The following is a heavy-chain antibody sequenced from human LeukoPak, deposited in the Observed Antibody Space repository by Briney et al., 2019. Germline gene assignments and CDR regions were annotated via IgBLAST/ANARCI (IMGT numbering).Heavy chain of an antibody. Sequence: SETLSLTCYLYGRSFSGYYWSWIRQSPGKGLEWIGEINQIGNTNYIPSLKSRLTISIDTSNNQFSLNLTSVTAADTAVYYCARVPLTGSSGRGYIDYWGQGTLVTVSS. CDR1: GRSFSGYY. J-gene: IGHJ4*02. CDR3: ARVPLTGSSGRGYIDY. D-gene: IGHD3-10*01. V-gene: IGHV4-34*01. CDR2: INQIGNT.